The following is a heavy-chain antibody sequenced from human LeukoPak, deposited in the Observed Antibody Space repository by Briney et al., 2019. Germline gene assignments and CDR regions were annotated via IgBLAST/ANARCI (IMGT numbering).Heavy chain of an antibody. CDR1: GYTFTSYG. V-gene: IGHV1-18*01. CDR2: ISAYNGNT. CDR3: ARGDTYYYGSGSYYNGERQFDY. J-gene: IGHJ4*02. Sequence: ASVKVSCKASGYTFTSYGISWVRQAPGQGPEWMGWISAYNGNTNYAQKLQGRVTMTTDTSTSTAYMKLRSLRSDDTAVYYCARGDTYYYGSGSYYNGERQFDYWGQGTLVTVSS. D-gene: IGHD3-10*01.